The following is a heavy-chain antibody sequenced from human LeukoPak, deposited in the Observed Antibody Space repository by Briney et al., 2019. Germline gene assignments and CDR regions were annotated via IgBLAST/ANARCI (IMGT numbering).Heavy chain of an antibody. D-gene: IGHD6-19*01. CDR2: IYCCGSTGYSGST. Sequence: SETLSLSCTVSDGSITSSYWSWIRQPPGKGLEWIGYIYCCGSTGYSGSTNYNPSLKSRVTISVDSTKNQFSLKLSSVTASDTAIYYFARGPGAVATDWYFDLWGRGTLVTVSS. CDR1: DGSITSSY. CDR3: ARGPGAVATDWYFDL. J-gene: IGHJ2*01. V-gene: IGHV4-59*01.